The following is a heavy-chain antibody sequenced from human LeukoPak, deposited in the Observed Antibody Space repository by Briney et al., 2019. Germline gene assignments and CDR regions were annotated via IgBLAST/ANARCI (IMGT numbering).Heavy chain of an antibody. CDR1: GFTFSNHP. CDR2: VSGNGLSK. CDR3: AKGNGHFLDY. V-gene: IGHV3-23*01. Sequence: GGSLRLSCAVSGFTFSNHPMTWVRQAPGKGLEWAAGVSGNGLSKYYADSMKGRFTVSRDNAKNTVYLQMNSLRADDTAVYYCAKGNGHFLDYWGQGTLVTVSS. J-gene: IGHJ4*02. D-gene: IGHD1-1*01.